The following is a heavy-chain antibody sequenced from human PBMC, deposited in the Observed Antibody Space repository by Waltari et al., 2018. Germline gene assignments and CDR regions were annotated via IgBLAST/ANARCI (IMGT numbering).Heavy chain of an antibody. CDR3: ARMQFYYYYIDV. D-gene: IGHD6-19*01. Sequence: QVQLVVESGGGLVKPGGSLRLSCVASGFTFTDSYMSWIRQAPGKGLEWVSYISDAGDTIYYADSVKGRFTISRDNAKSSLSLQMNSLRTEDTAVYYCARMQFYYYYIDVWGKGTSVTVSS. CDR2: ISDAGDTI. CDR1: GFTFTDSY. V-gene: IGHV3-11*04. J-gene: IGHJ6*03.